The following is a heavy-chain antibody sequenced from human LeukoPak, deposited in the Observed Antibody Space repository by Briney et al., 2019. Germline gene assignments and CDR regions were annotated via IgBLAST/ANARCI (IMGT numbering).Heavy chain of an antibody. CDR1: GFTFSRYW. CDR2: IRDGGSEK. D-gene: IGHD1-1*01. V-gene: IGHV3-7*01. CDR3: ARGQDWNHDY. Sequence: GGSLRLSCAASGFTFSRYWMSWVRQAPGKGLEWVANIRDGGSEKYYVDSVKGRFTISRDNANNSLYLQMNSLRAEDTAVYYCARGQDWNHDYWGQGTLVTVSA. J-gene: IGHJ4*02.